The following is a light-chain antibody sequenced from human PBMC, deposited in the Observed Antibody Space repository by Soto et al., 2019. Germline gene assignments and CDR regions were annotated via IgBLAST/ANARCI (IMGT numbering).Light chain of an antibody. CDR2: EGS. J-gene: IGLJ1*01. CDR3: CSYQGSNIWV. Sequence: QSVLTQPASVSGSPGQSITISCTGTSSDVGSYNLVSWYQQHPGKAPKLMIYEGSKRPSGVSNRFSGSKSGNTASLTISGLQDDDEAPHHCCSYQGSNIWVFGTGTKVIV. CDR1: SSDVGSYNL. V-gene: IGLV2-23*01.